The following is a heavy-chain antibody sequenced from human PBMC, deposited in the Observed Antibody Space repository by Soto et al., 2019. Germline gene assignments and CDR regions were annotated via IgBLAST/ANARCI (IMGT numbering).Heavy chain of an antibody. CDR2: TRNKANSYTT. CDR1: GFTFSDHY. CDR3: ARPPYDSSGYYPN. J-gene: IGHJ4*02. V-gene: IGHV3-72*01. Sequence: EVQLVESGGGLVQPGGSLRLSCAASGFTFSDHYMDWVRQTPGKGQEWVGRTRNKANSYTTEYAASVKGRFTISRDDSKNSLYLQMNSLKTEDTAVYYCARPPYDSSGYYPNWGQGTLVTVSS. D-gene: IGHD3-22*01.